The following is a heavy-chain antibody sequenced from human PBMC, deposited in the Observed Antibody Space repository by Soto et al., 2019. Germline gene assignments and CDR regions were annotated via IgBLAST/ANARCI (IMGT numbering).Heavy chain of an antibody. CDR2: ISGSCGRT. V-gene: IGHV3-23*01. CDR1: GCTFSSYA. CDR3: AYSSTPFAY. J-gene: IGHJ4*02. D-gene: IGHD6-13*01. Sequence: EVQLLESGGGLVQPGGSLRLSCAASGCTFSSYAMSWVRQAPGKGLEWVAAISGSCGRTYYADSVKGRFTISRDNSKNSRYLRLNNLRAEYTAGYYCAYSSTPFAYWGQGTLVTVSS.